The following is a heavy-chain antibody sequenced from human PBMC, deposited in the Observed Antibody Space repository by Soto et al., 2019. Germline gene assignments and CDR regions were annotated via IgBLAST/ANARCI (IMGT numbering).Heavy chain of an antibody. V-gene: IGHV3-15*07. CDR3: VNSGYYHGVDV. CDR2: IKSKTDGGTI. J-gene: IGHJ6*02. Sequence: EVQLVESGGGLEKPGGSLRLSCEASGLSFTNAGMTWVRQAPGKGLEWVGRIKSKTDGGTIDYAAPVKGRFSISRDDSKNTLYLQMNSLKTEDTAVYYCVNSGYYHGVDVWGQGTTVIVSS. CDR1: GLSFTNAG. D-gene: IGHD1-20*01.